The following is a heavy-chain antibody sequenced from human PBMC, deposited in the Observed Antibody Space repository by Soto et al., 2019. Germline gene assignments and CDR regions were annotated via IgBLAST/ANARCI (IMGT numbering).Heavy chain of an antibody. CDR1: GYSFTSYW. CDR2: IDPSDSYT. D-gene: IGHD2-8*01. CDR3: ARTGVTFYYYYGMDV. V-gene: IGHV5-10-1*01. J-gene: IGHJ6*02. Sequence: GESLKISCKGSGYSFTSYWISWVRQMPGKGLEWMGRIDPSDSYTNYSPSFQGHVTISADKSISTAYLQWSSLKASDTAMYYCARTGVTFYYYYGMDVWGQGTTVTVSS.